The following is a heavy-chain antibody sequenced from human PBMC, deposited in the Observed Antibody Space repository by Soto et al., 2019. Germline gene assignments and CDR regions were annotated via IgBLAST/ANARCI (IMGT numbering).Heavy chain of an antibody. CDR2: ISYDGGSE. Sequence: QVHLVESGGGVVPPGRSLRLSCAASAFTFNSYAMHWVRQAPGKGLEWVAVISYDGGSEDYVASVKGRFTISRDNSKNTLYLDMSGLGPEDTAVYYCARDSGELPFFDYWGQGTLVTVSS. D-gene: IGHD1-7*01. J-gene: IGHJ4*02. CDR3: ARDSGELPFFDY. V-gene: IGHV3-30-3*01. CDR1: AFTFNSYA.